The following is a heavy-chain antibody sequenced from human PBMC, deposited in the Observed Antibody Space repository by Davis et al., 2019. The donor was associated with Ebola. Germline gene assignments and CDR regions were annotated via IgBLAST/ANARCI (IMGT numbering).Heavy chain of an antibody. D-gene: IGHD3-3*01. V-gene: IGHV3-23*01. CDR3: TTETLQWLEWLLYRVNGMDV. Sequence: GGSLRLSCAASGFTFRNYWMHWVRQAPGKGLEWVSAISGSGGSTYYADSVKGRFSISRDNSKNTLYLQMNSLKTEDTAVYYCTTETLQWLEWLLYRVNGMDVWGQGTTVTVSS. CDR2: ISGSGGST. J-gene: IGHJ6*02. CDR1: GFTFRNYW.